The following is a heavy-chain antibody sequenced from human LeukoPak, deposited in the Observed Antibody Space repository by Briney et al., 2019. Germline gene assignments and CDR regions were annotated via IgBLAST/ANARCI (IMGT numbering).Heavy chain of an antibody. Sequence: SETLSLTCTVSGGSISSYYWSWIRQPPGKRLECIGYIYYSGSTKYNPSLKSRVTISVDTSKNQFSLKLSSVTAADTAVYYCARDYDFWGGYYNPWFDPWGQGTLVTVSS. CDR2: IYYSGST. V-gene: IGHV4-59*01. CDR1: GGSISSYY. CDR3: ARDYDFWGGYYNPWFDP. D-gene: IGHD3-3*01. J-gene: IGHJ5*02.